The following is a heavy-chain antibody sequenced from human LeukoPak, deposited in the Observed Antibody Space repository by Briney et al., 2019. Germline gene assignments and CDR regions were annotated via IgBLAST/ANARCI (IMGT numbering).Heavy chain of an antibody. CDR1: GGSINNYY. V-gene: IGHV4-4*07. CDR3: ASDLWSGYYARY. J-gene: IGHJ4*02. CDR2: IYASGNT. D-gene: IGHD3-3*01. Sequence: SETLSLTCNVSGGSINNYYWSWIRQPAGKGLEWIGRIYASGNTNYNPSLKSRVTMSVDTSMNQFSLKLSSVTAADTAIYYCASDLWSGYYARYWGQGTLVTVSS.